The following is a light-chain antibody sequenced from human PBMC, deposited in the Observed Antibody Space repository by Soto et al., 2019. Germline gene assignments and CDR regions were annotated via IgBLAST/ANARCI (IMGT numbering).Light chain of an antibody. V-gene: IGKV3-20*01. Sequence: DIVLTQSPDTLSFSPGETVTLSCRASQSIRNNYLAWYQQKRGQAPRLLIFETYRRATVIPDRFSGSGSGIDFTLTIISLEPEDFAGYVSQQYGGSSSTFGPGTNVDIK. CDR1: QSIRNNY. CDR3: QQYGGSSST. J-gene: IGKJ1*01. CDR2: ETY.